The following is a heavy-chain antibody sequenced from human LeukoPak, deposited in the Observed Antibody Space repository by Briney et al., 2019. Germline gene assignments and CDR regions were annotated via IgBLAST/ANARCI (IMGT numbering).Heavy chain of an antibody. CDR2: INAGGAT. V-gene: IGHV4-34*01. J-gene: IGHJ5*02. D-gene: IGHD2-2*01. CDR3: ARGQVPAARGYNWFDP. Sequence: PSETLSLTCAVYGWSFNDYYWNWIRQPPGKGLEWIGEINAGGATNYNPSLKSRVTISVDTSKNQFSLRLTSMIAADTAMYYCARGQVPAARGYNWFDPWGQGTLVTVSS. CDR1: GWSFNDYY.